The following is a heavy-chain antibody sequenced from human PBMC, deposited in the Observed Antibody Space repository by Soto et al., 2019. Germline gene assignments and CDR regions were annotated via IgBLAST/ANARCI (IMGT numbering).Heavy chain of an antibody. Sequence: QIALKESGPTRVKPTQTLTLTCTSSGFSRSTSGVGVGWIRQPPGKALECLGSSYWDDDKRYSPPLKSRLTITKYNTKNQVVLTLTNIDLVDTATYHCAESQLQYDDWDRGIFHYWGQGNLGPVSS. V-gene: IGHV2-5*02. D-gene: IGHD4-17*01. CDR3: AESQLQYDDWDRGIFHY. CDR1: GFSRSTSGVG. J-gene: IGHJ4*02. CDR2: SYWDDDK.